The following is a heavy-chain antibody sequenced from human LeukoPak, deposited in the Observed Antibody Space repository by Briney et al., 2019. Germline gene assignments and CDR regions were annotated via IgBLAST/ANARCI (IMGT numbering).Heavy chain of an antibody. J-gene: IGHJ4*02. CDR3: AKMAVGVVVPAAMHTFDY. CDR1: GFTFSSYA. CDR2: ISGSGGST. D-gene: IGHD2-2*01. Sequence: PGGSLRLSCAASGFTFSSYAMSWVRQAPGKGLEWVSAISGSGGSTYYADSVKGRFTISRDNSKNTLYLQMNSLRAEVTAVYYCAKMAVGVVVPAAMHTFDYWGQGTLVTVSS. V-gene: IGHV3-23*01.